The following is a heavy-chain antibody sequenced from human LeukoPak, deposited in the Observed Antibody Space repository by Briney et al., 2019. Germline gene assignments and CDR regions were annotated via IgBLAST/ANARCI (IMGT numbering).Heavy chain of an antibody. J-gene: IGHJ4*02. CDR1: GYSFTTYW. CDR3: ARWEEKQWPPDY. D-gene: IGHD6-19*01. CDR2: IYPADSTA. V-gene: IGHV5-51*01. Sequence: GESLKISCKASGYSFTTYWIGWVRQVPGKGLEWVGIIYPADSTAKYSPSFQGQVTISVDKSISTAYLQWSSLKASDTAMYYCARWEEKQWPPDYWGQGTLVTVSS.